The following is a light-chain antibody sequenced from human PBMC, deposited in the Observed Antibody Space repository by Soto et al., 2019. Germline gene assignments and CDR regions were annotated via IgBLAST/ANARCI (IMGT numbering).Light chain of an antibody. CDR1: QSVSSY. CDR2: DAS. V-gene: IGKV3-15*01. J-gene: IGKJ2*01. Sequence: EIVLTQSPATLSLSPGERATLSCRASQSVSSYLAWYQQKPGQAPRLLIYDASNRATGVPVRFSGSGSGTEFTLTINSLQSEDFAVYYCQQYNNWPHTFGQGTKLEIK. CDR3: QQYNNWPHT.